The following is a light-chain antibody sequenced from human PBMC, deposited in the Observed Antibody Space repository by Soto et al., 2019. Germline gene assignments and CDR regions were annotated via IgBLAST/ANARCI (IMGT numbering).Light chain of an antibody. J-gene: IGLJ2*01. V-gene: IGLV2-14*01. CDR1: SSDVGAYDF. CDR2: DVT. Sequence: QSALTQPASVSGSPGQSITISCTGTSSDVGAYDFVSWYQHSPGKAPKLVTFDVTHRPPGISDRFSGSKSANTASLTISGLQAEDEAFYYCSSYTTWSTLVFGGGTKVTVL. CDR3: SSYTTWSTLV.